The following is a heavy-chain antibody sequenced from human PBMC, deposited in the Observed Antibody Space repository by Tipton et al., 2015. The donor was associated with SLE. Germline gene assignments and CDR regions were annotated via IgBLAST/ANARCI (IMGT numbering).Heavy chain of an antibody. CDR3: ARDKGPVEMATIFAFDI. CDR1: GFTFSSYG. V-gene: IGHV3-33*01. CDR2: IWYDGSNK. Sequence: SGFTFSSYGMHWVRQAPGKGLEWVAVIWYDGSNKYYADSVKGRFTISRDNAKNSLYLQMNSLRAEDTAVYYCARDKGPVEMATIFAFDIWGQGTMVTVSS. D-gene: IGHD5-24*01. J-gene: IGHJ3*02.